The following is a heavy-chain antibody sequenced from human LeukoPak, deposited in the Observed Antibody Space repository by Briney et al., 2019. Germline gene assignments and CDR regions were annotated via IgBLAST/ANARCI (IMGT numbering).Heavy chain of an antibody. J-gene: IGHJ4*02. CDR2: ISGSGGST. Sequence: GGSLRLSCAASGFTFSTYTIHWVRQVPGKGLEWVSAISGSGGSTYYADSVKGRFTISRDNSKNTLYLQMNSLRAEDTAVYYCAKGGVREWLSYWGQGTLVTVSS. CDR1: GFTFSTYT. V-gene: IGHV3-23*01. CDR3: AKGGVREWLSY. D-gene: IGHD3-3*01.